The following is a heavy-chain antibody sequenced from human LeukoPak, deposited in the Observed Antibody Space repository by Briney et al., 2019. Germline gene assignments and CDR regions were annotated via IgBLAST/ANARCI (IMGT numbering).Heavy chain of an antibody. CDR2: IRYDGSNK. V-gene: IGHV3-30*02. J-gene: IGHJ4*02. Sequence: PGGSLRLSCAASGFTFSSYGMHWVRQAPGKGLEWVAFIRYDGSNKYYADSVKGRFTISRDNSKNTLYLQMNSLRAEDTAVYYCAKGPYDILTGSYDYWGQGTLVTVSS. D-gene: IGHD3-9*01. CDR1: GFTFSSYG. CDR3: AKGPYDILTGSYDY.